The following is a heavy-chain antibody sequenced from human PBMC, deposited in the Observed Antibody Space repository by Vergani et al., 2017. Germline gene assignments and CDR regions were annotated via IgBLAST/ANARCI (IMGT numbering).Heavy chain of an antibody. CDR2: ISASGNA. CDR3: ARRSGGYYSGGKVHPLRTAFDV. Sequence: QVQLQASGPGRVKPSQTLSLTCTMSGGSISAGCYFWSWIRQPAGKELEWLGHISASGNASHSPSLKTRVSMSVDTSKNQFSLTVTSVTAADTAIYFCARRSGGYYSGGKVHPLRTAFDVWGHGTVVTVSS. J-gene: IGHJ3*01. CDR1: GGSISAGCYF. D-gene: IGHD2-15*01. V-gene: IGHV4-61*02.